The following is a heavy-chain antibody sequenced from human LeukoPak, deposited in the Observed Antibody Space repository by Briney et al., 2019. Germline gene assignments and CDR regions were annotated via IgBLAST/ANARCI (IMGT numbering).Heavy chain of an antibody. Sequence: SETLSLTCTVSGGSISSSSYYWGWIRQPPGKGLEWIGSIYYSGSTYYNPSLKSRVTISVDTSKNQFSLKLSSVTAADTAVYYCARSSGDYYYYYMDVWGKGTTVTVSS. CDR3: ARSSGDYYYYYMDV. J-gene: IGHJ6*03. V-gene: IGHV4-39*01. CDR2: IYYSGST. D-gene: IGHD3-10*01. CDR1: GGSISSSSYY.